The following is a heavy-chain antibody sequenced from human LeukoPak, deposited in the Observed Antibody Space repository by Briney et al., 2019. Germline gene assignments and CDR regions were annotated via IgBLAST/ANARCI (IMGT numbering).Heavy chain of an antibody. CDR2: IRGIDGST. J-gene: IGHJ4*02. V-gene: IGHV3-23*01. CDR3: AKDPTTVVTPYYFDY. D-gene: IGHD4-23*01. Sequence: GGSLRLSCAASGFTFRIYAMNWVRQAPGKGLEWVSSIRGIDGSTYYADSVKGRFTISRDNSKNTVYLQMNSLRAEDTAIYYCAKDPTTVVTPYYFDYWGQGTLVTVSS. CDR1: GFTFRIYA.